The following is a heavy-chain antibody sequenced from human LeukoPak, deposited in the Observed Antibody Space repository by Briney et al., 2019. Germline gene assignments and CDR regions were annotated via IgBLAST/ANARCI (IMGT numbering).Heavy chain of an antibody. CDR2: IYYSGST. CDR3: ARRAPARSKLSLYYFDY. Sequence: SETLSLTCSVSGDSISTSSYYWGWIRQPPGKGLEWIGTIYYSGSTYYNPSLKSRVTISVDTSKNQFSLKLSSVTAADTAVYYCARRAPARSKLSLYYFDYWGQGTLVTVSS. CDR1: GDSISTSSYY. D-gene: IGHD2/OR15-2a*01. J-gene: IGHJ4*02. V-gene: IGHV4-39*01.